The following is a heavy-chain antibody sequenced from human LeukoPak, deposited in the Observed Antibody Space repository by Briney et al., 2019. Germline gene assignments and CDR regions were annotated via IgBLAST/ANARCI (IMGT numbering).Heavy chain of an antibody. V-gene: IGHV4-31*03. Sequence: SETLSLTCTVSGGSISSGGYYWRWIRQHPGRGLEWIGYIYYSGSTYYNPSLKSRVTISVDTSKNQFSLKLSSVTAADTAVYYCARVAAVAAAGMGWFDPWGQGTLVTVSS. CDR3: ARVAAVAAAGMGWFDP. CDR2: IYYSGST. J-gene: IGHJ5*02. CDR1: GGSISSGGYY. D-gene: IGHD6-13*01.